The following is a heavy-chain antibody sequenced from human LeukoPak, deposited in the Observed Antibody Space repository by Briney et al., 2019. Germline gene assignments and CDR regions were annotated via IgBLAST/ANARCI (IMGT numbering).Heavy chain of an antibody. D-gene: IGHD3-22*01. J-gene: IGHJ4*02. V-gene: IGHV1-2*02. CDR2: INPNSGGT. Sequence: ASVKVSCKVSGYTLTELSMHWVRQAPGQGLEWMGWINPNSGGTNYAQKFQGRVTMTRDTSISTAYMELSRLRSDDTAVYYCARSSHVVVKDYWGQGTLVTVSS. CDR1: GYTLTELS. CDR3: ARSSHVVVKDY.